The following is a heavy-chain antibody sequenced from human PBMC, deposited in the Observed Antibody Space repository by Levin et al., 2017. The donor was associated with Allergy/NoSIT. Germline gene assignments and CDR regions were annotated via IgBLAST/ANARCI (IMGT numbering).Heavy chain of an antibody. CDR2: ISYDGRNQ. CDR3: ARDKRFAVWYFDY. V-gene: IGHV3-30*04. CDR1: GFSFNTYA. J-gene: IGHJ4*02. Sequence: GGSLRLSCAASGFSFNTYAMHWVRLAPGKGLEWVAFISYDGRNQYYADSVKGRFTISRDRAKNTLYLEMNSLRNEETGVYYCARDKRFAVWYFDYWGQGSLVTVSS. D-gene: IGHD3-10*01.